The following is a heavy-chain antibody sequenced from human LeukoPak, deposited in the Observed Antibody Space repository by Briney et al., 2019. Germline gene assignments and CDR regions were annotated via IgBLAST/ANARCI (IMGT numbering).Heavy chain of an antibody. Sequence: GGSLRLSCAASGFTFSSYGMHWVRQAPGKGLEWVAFIRYDGSNKYYADSVKGRFTISRDNSKNTLYLQMNSLRAEDTAVYYCAKDKYYYDSSGSLDYWGQGTLVTVSS. CDR2: IRYDGSNK. D-gene: IGHD3-22*01. CDR1: GFTFSSYG. V-gene: IGHV3-30*02. J-gene: IGHJ4*02. CDR3: AKDKYYYDSSGSLDY.